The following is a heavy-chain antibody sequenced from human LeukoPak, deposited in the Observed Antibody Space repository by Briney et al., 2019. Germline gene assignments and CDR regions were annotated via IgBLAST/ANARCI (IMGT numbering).Heavy chain of an antibody. D-gene: IGHD2-15*01. V-gene: IGHV3-30*04. CDR2: ISYDGSNK. Sequence: GRSLRLSCAASGFTFSSYAMHWVRQAPGKGLEWVAVISYDGSNKYYADSVKGRFTISRDNSKNTLYLQMNSLRAEDTAVYYCARVYCSGGSCVNWFDPWGQGTLVTVSS. J-gene: IGHJ5*02. CDR1: GFTFSSYA. CDR3: ARVYCSGGSCVNWFDP.